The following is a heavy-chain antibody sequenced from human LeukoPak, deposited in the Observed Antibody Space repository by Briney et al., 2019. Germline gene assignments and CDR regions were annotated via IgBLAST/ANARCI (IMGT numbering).Heavy chain of an antibody. V-gene: IGHV3-48*01. CDR1: GFTFSTYH. D-gene: IGHD4-11*01. CDR3: ARVWQDYSNTDY. J-gene: IGHJ4*02. Sequence: GGSLRLSCTASGFTFSTYHMVWVRQAPGKGLECLSYISYDSTAIHYADSVGGRFAISRDNAQSSLYLQMNSLTAEDTAIYFCARVWQDYSNTDYWGQGTLVTVSS. CDR2: ISYDSTAI.